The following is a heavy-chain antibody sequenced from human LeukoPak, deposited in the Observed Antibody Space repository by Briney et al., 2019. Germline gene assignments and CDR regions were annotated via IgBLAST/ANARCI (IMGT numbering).Heavy chain of an antibody. CDR3: AKASGSPYYFDY. D-gene: IGHD3-10*01. CDR2: IYSGGSA. Sequence: TGGSLRLSCAASGFTVSATYMSWVRQAPGKGLEWVSVIYSGGSAYYADSVKGRFTISRDNSKSTLYLQMNSLRADDTAVYYCAKASGSPYYFDYWGQGTLVTVSS. V-gene: IGHV3-53*01. J-gene: IGHJ4*02. CDR1: GFTVSATY.